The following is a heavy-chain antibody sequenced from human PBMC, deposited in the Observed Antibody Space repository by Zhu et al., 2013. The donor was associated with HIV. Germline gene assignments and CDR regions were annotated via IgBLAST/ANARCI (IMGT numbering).Heavy chain of an antibody. CDR3: ARDKAGRDGYNSGAFDI. CDR1: GGTFSSYA. J-gene: IGHJ3*02. D-gene: IGHD5-12*01. Sequence: QVQLVQSGAEVKKPGSSVKVSCKASGGTFSSYAISWVRQAPGQGLEWMGGIIPIFGTANYAQKFQGRVTITADESTSTAYMELSSLRSEDTAVYYCARDKAGRDGYNSGAFDIWGQGTMVTVSS. CDR2: IIPIFGTA. V-gene: IGHV1-69*01.